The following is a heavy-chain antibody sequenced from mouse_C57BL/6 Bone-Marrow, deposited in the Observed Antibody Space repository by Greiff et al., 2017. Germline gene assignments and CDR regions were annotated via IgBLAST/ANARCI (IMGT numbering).Heavy chain of an antibody. CDR2: INPSSGYT. D-gene: IGHD1-1*01. CDR1: GYTFTSYT. Sequence: QVQLKQSGAELARPGASVKMSCKASGYTFTSYTMHWVKQRPGQGLEWIGYINPSSGYTKYNQKFKDKATLTADKSSSTAYMQLSSLTSEDSAVYYCARGPNLVLRPVWDCWYFDVWGTGTTVTGSS. V-gene: IGHV1-4*01. J-gene: IGHJ1*03. CDR3: ARGPNLVLRPVWDCWYFDV.